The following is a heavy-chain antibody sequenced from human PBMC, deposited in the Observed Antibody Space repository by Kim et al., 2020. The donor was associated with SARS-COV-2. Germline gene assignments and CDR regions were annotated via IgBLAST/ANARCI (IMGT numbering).Heavy chain of an antibody. D-gene: IGHD4-17*01. J-gene: IGHJ6*02. CDR3: ARDFAPRTGYYYYGMDV. V-gene: IGHV3-30*01. Sequence: VKGRFTISRDNAKNTLYLQMNSLRAEDTAVYYCARDFAPRTGYYYYGMDVWGQGTTVTVSS.